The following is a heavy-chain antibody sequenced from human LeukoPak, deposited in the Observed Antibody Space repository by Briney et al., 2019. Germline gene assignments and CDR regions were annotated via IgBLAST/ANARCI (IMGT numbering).Heavy chain of an antibody. CDR3: AKDSDDGSIVVVVTYFNH. CDR2: ISGSGDST. CDR1: GFTFSSYG. D-gene: IGHD2-15*01. Sequence: GGSLRLSCAASGFTFSSYGMSWVRQAPGKGLEWVSAISGSGDSTYHADSVKGRFTISRDNSKNTLYLQMNSLRVEDTAVYYCAKDSDDGSIVVVVTYFNHWGQGTLVTVSS. V-gene: IGHV3-23*01. J-gene: IGHJ4*02.